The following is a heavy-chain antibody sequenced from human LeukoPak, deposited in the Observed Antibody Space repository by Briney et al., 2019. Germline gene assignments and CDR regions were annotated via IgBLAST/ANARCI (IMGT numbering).Heavy chain of an antibody. CDR1: GDSISRSTYY. CDR2: VYYGRSP. V-gene: IGHV4-39*02. CDR3: ARSSGTGTFSY. D-gene: IGHD6-25*01. J-gene: IGHJ4*02. Sequence: SETLSLTCTVSGDSISRSTYYWAWIRQPPGKGLEWIGSVYYGRSPYFNPSLESRATISVDTSKNHFSLKMSPVTAADTAVYYCARSSGTGTFSYWGQGTLVTVSS.